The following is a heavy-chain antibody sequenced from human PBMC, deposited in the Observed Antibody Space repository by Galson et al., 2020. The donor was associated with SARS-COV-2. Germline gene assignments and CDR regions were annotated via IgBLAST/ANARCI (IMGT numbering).Heavy chain of an antibody. Sequence: SETLSLTCTVSGGSIRSSSYFWGWIRQPPGKGLEWIGGVYYTGSASYNPSLMSRVTISVDTSENQFSLRLTSVTAADTAIYFCAREIMGYHYDINDSPASWGQGILVTVSS. CDR3: AREIMGYHYDINDSPAS. D-gene: IGHD3-22*01. J-gene: IGHJ5*02. CDR2: VYYTGSA. CDR1: GGSIRSSSYF. V-gene: IGHV4-39*07.